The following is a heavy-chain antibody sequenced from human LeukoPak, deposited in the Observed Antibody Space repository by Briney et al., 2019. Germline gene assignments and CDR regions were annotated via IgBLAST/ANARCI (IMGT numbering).Heavy chain of an antibody. J-gene: IGHJ4*02. D-gene: IGHD3-10*01. CDR1: GFTFTSYA. CDR2: ISGGGGST. CDR3: AKRLGSGSYYLDY. V-gene: IGHV3-23*01. Sequence: QPGGSLRLSCAASGFTFTSYAMTWVRQAPGKGLEWVSAISGGGGSTYYADSVKGRFTISRDNSKNTLYLQMNSLRAEDTAVYYCAKRLGSGSYYLDYWGRGTLVTVSS.